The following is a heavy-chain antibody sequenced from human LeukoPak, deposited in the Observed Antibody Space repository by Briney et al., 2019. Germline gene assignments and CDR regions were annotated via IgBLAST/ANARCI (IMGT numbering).Heavy chain of an antibody. J-gene: IGHJ3*02. D-gene: IGHD3-22*01. CDR1: GGTFSSYA. CDR2: IIPIFGTA. Sequence: SVKVSCKASGGTFSSYAISWVRQAPGQGLEWMGGIIPIFGTANYAQKFQGRVTITTDESTSTAYMELSSLRSEDTAVYYCATERITMIVVAPGGAFDIWGQGTMVIVSS. CDR3: ATERITMIVVAPGGAFDI. V-gene: IGHV1-69*05.